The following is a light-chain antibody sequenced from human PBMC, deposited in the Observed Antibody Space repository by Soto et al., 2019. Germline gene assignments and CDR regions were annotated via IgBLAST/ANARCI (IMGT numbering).Light chain of an antibody. CDR1: SGSVSTSYY. Sequence: QTVVTQEPSVSVSPGGTVTLTCGLSSGSVSTSYYPSWYQQTAGHAPRTLIYSTNTRSSGVPDPFSGSILANNAALTITGAQADDESAYYCVLYMGSGISVFGGVTKLTVL. CDR2: STN. J-gene: IGLJ2*01. V-gene: IGLV8-61*01. CDR3: VLYMGSGISV.